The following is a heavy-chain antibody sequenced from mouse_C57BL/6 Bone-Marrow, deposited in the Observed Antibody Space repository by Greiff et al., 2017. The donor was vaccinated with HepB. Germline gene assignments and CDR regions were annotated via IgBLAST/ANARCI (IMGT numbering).Heavy chain of an antibody. CDR3: ARYGGWSMDY. D-gene: IGHD2-3*01. CDR1: GYTFTSYG. Sequence: VQLVESGAELARPGASVKLSCKASGYTFTSYGISWVKQRTGQGLEWIGEIYPRSGNTYYNEKFKGKATLTADKSSSTAYLELRSLTSEDSAVYFCARYGGWSMDYWGQGTSVTVSS. V-gene: IGHV1-81*01. CDR2: IYPRSGNT. J-gene: IGHJ4*01.